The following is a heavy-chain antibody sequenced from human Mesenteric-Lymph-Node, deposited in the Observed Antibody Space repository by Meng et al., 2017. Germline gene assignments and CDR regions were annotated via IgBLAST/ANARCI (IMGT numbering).Heavy chain of an antibody. D-gene: IGHD4-17*01. V-gene: IGHV3-23*01. CDR3: VSTVTPNFYYFDY. J-gene: IGHJ4*02. CDR1: GFTFSSYG. Sequence: EVQLLESGGGLVQPGGSLRLSCAASGFTFSSYGMSWVRQAPGKGLEWVSAISGSGGSTYYADSVKGRFTISRDNSKNTLYLQMNSLRAEDTAVYYCVSTVTPNFYYFDYWGQGTLVTVS. CDR2: ISGSGGST.